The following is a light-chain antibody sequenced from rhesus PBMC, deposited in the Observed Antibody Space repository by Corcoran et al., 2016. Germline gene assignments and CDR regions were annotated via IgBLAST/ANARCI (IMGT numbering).Light chain of an antibody. CDR3: SSHAGSDTYYV. Sequence: QAALTQPPSVSGSPGQSVTISCTGTNSDIGGYNYVSWYRQHPGTAPKVIISEVSKRASGVSDRLSGAKSGNTASLTISGLQAEYEADYFCSSHAGSDTYYVFGSGTRLTVL. J-gene: IGLJ1*01. CDR1: NSDIGGYNY. V-gene: IGLV2-32*02. CDR2: EVS.